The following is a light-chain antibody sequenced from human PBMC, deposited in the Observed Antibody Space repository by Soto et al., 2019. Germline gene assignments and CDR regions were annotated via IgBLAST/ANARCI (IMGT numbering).Light chain of an antibody. CDR3: RHYHNWPPYT. CDR2: GAS. CDR1: QSVSDH. Sequence: EIVMTQSPATLSVSPGERATLPCRASQSVSDHLAWYQQRPGQSPRLLIYGASSRASGVPARFSGSGSGTEFSLTINSLQSEDFAVYYCRHYHNWPPYTFGQGTKVDIK. V-gene: IGKV3-15*01. J-gene: IGKJ2*01.